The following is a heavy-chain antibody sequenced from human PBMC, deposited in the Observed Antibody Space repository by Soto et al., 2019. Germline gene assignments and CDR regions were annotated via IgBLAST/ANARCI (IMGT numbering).Heavy chain of an antibody. V-gene: IGHV1-46*01. Sequence: GASVQVSCKAFGYTFTSYYMHWVRKSPGQGLEWMGIINPSGGSTSYAQKFQGRVTMTRDASTSTVYMELSSLRSEDTAVYYCARARIMTTVTTVFGYWGQGTLVTVSS. D-gene: IGHD4-4*01. CDR1: GYTFTSYY. J-gene: IGHJ4*02. CDR3: ARARIMTTVTTVFGY. CDR2: INPSGGST.